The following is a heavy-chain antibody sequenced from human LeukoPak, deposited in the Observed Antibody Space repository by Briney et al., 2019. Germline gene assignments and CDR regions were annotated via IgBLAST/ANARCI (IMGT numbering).Heavy chain of an antibody. CDR2: VSSDGSID. J-gene: IGHJ5*02. CDR3: AREGMGTTFSAWFDP. Sequence: QPGGSLRLSCAASGFTLSNYGMHWVRQAPGKGLEWVAVVSSDGSIDYYADSVRGRFTVSRDNSKNTMFLQFNTLRPEDTAVYYCAREGMGTTFSAWFDPWGQGTLVTVSS. V-gene: IGHV3-30*03. CDR1: GFTLSNYG. D-gene: IGHD1-7*01.